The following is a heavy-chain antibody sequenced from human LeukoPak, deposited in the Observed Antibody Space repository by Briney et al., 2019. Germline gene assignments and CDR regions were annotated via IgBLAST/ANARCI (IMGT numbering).Heavy chain of an antibody. Sequence: SETLSLTCAVYGGSFSGYYWSWIRQPPGKGLEWIGEINHSGSTNYNPSLKSRVTISVDTSKSQFSLKLSSVSAADTAVYYCARGAQTYYDKAPLDYWGQGTLVTVSS. CDR1: GGSFSGYY. CDR2: INHSGST. V-gene: IGHV4-34*01. J-gene: IGHJ4*02. CDR3: ARGAQTYYDKAPLDY. D-gene: IGHD3-22*01.